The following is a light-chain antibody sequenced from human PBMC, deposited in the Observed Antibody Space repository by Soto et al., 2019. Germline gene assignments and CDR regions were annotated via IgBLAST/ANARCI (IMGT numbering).Light chain of an antibody. J-gene: IGKJ4*01. CDR2: AAS. Sequence: DIQMTQSPSSVSASVGDRVNITCRASQAISSWLAWYQQKPGTAPKLLIYAASTLQSGVPSRFSGSGSGTDFTLTISSLQPEDFATYYCQPANSFPLTFGGGTKVEIK. CDR1: QAISSW. CDR3: QPANSFPLT. V-gene: IGKV1-12*01.